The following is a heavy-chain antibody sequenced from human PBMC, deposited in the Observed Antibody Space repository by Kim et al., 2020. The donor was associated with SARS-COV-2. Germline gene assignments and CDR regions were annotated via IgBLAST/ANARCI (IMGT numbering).Heavy chain of an antibody. CDR3: ARDTGGFDY. V-gene: IGHV4-61*01. CDR2: IYYSGST. D-gene: IGHD2-8*02. Sequence: SETLSLTCTASGGSVSSGSYYWSWIRQPPGKGLEWIGYIYYSGSTNYNPSLKSRVTISVDTSKNQFSLKLSSVTAADTAVYYCARDTGGFDYWGQGTLVTVSS. CDR1: GGSVSSGSYY. J-gene: IGHJ4*02.